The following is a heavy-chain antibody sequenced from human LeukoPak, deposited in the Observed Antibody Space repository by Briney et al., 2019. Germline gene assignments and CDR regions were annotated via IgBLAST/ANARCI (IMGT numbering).Heavy chain of an antibody. Sequence: PGGSLRLSCAASGFTFSSYAMHWVRQAPGKGLEWVAVISYDGSNKYYADSVKGRFTISRDNSKNTLYLQMNSLRAEDTAVYYCAKENVAAGHIDYWDQGTLVTVSS. CDR3: AKENVAAGHIDY. CDR1: GFTFSSYA. D-gene: IGHD6-13*01. CDR2: ISYDGSNK. J-gene: IGHJ4*02. V-gene: IGHV3-30-3*01.